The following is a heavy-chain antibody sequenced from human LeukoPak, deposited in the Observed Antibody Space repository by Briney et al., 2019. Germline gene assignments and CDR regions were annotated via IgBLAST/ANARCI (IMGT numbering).Heavy chain of an antibody. Sequence: PSETLSLTCTVSGGSISSYYWSGIRQPPGKGLESIGYIYYSGSTNSNPSLKSRVTISVDTSKNQFSLKLSSVTAADTAVYYCARIGVGKAFDYWGQGTLVTVSS. J-gene: IGHJ4*02. CDR2: IYYSGST. D-gene: IGHD2-15*01. CDR1: GGSISSYY. CDR3: ARIGVGKAFDY. V-gene: IGHV4-59*01.